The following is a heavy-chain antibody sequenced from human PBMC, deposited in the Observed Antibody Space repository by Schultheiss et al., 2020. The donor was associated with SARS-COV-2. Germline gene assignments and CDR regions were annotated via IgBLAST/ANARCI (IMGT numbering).Heavy chain of an antibody. CDR3: AGAGGGVAYYYYYYMDV. Sequence: GGSLRLSCAASGFTFSSYWMSWVRQAPGKGLEWVAVISYDGSNKYYADSVKGRFTISRDNSKNTLYLQMNSLRAEDTAVYYCAGAGGGVAYYYYYYMDVWGKGTTVTVSS. CDR2: ISYDGSNK. V-gene: IGHV3-30*12. CDR1: GFTFSSYW. J-gene: IGHJ6*03. D-gene: IGHD3-16*01.